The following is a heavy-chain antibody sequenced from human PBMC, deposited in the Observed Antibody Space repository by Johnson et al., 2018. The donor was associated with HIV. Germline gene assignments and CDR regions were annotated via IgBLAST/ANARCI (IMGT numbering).Heavy chain of an antibody. J-gene: IGHJ3*02. CDR1: GFAFSSYA. CDR3: ARLLGSSAKGFDI. V-gene: IGHV3-33*08. D-gene: IGHD6-6*01. Sequence: QVQLVESGGGVVQPGRSLRLSCAASGFAFSSYAMHWVRQAPGKGLEWVAFRRYDGSNKYYADSVKGRFTVSRDNSKNTLYLHMNSLRAEDTAVYYCARLLGSSAKGFDIWGQGTMVTVSS. CDR2: RRYDGSNK.